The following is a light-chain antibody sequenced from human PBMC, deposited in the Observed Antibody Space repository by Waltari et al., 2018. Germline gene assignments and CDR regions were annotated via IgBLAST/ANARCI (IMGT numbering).Light chain of an antibody. CDR3: MQSLQALWT. CDR2: LGS. V-gene: IGKV2-28*01. Sequence: IVVTQSPLPLPVTPGEPAPISCRSSQSLLQSNGNNYLDWYLQKPGQSPQLLIYLGSNRASGVPDRFSGSGSGTDFTLKISRVEAEDVGVYYCMQSLQALWTFGQGTKVEIK. J-gene: IGKJ1*01. CDR1: QSLLQSNGNNY.